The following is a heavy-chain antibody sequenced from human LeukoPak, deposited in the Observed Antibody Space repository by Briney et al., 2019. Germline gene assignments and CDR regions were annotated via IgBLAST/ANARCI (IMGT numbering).Heavy chain of an antibody. V-gene: IGHV3-48*03. CDR3: AKDVSPLGWYLDS. CDR2: ISTSGTII. CDR1: GFTLSGYE. Sequence: GGSLRLSCAASGFTLSGYEMNWVRQAPGKGLEWVSYISTSGTIIYYADSVKGRFTVSRDNAKNSLYLQMNSLRVEDTAVYYCAKDVSPLGWYLDSWGQGVPVTVSS. J-gene: IGHJ4*02. D-gene: IGHD2-15*01.